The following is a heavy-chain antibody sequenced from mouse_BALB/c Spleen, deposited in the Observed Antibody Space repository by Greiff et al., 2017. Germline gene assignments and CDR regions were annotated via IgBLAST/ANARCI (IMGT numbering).Heavy chain of an antibody. V-gene: IGHV2-2*02. CDR1: GFSLTSYG. Sequence: VQLQQSGPGLVQPSQSLSITCTVSGFSLTSYGVHWVRQSPGKGLEWLGVIWSGGSTAYNAAFISRLSISKDNSKSQVFFRMNSLQANDTAIYYCARNWGDYGVFPFGYWGQGTTLTVSS. J-gene: IGHJ2*01. CDR2: IWSGGST. CDR3: ARNWGDYGVFPFGY. D-gene: IGHD2-4*01.